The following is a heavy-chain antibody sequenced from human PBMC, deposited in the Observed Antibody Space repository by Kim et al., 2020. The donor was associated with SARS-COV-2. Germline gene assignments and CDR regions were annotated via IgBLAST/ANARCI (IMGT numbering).Heavy chain of an antibody. V-gene: IGHV3-7*01. CDR3: ARDDGFRSIDH. J-gene: IGHJ4*02. CDR1: GFAIGGYW. Sequence: GGSLRLSCAASGFAIGGYWMAWLRQFPGKGLEWVANIKPDGSLKFYVDSVEGRFTVSCDNVNNSVYLQMDGLRPEDTAVYYCARDDGFRSIDHWGQGILVTVSS. D-gene: IGHD6-25*01. CDR2: IKPDGSLK.